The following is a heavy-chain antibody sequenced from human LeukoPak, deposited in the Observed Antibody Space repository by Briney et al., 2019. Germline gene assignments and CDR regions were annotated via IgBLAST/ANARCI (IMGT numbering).Heavy chain of an antibody. CDR3: ARYYNNNPFDY. CDR1: AYTFTGYY. CDR2: INPNSGGT. J-gene: IGHJ4*02. Sequence: APVKVSCKASAYTFTGYYMHWVRQAPGQGLEWMGWINPNSGGTNYAQKFQGRVTMTRDTSISTAYMELSRLRSDDTAVYYCARYYNNNPFDYWGQGTLVTVSS. D-gene: IGHD4-11*01. V-gene: IGHV1-2*02.